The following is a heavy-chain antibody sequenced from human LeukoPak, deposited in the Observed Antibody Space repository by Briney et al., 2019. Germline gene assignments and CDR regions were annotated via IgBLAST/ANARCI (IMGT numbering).Heavy chain of an antibody. D-gene: IGHD3-9*01. Sequence: PGRSLRLSCAASGFTFSSYAMHWVRQAPGKGLEWVAVISYDGSNKYYADSVKGRFTTSRDNSKNTLYLQMNSLRAEDTAVYYCARDETGYWGQGTLVTVSS. V-gene: IGHV3-30-3*01. CDR3: ARDETGY. CDR2: ISYDGSNK. J-gene: IGHJ4*02. CDR1: GFTFSSYA.